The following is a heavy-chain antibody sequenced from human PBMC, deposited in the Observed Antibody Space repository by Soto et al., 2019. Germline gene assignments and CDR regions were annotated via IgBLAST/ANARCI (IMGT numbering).Heavy chain of an antibody. CDR1: GYTFTGYY. V-gene: IGHV1-2*02. Sequence: ASVKVSCKASGYTFTGYYIHWVRQAPGQGLEWMGWINPDKGDTGYAQKFQGRVTMTRDTSISTGYMELIRLRSDDTAVYFCSRDYEAGNFDYWGQGTLVTVSS. D-gene: IGHD3-16*01. CDR3: SRDYEAGNFDY. CDR2: INPDKGDT. J-gene: IGHJ4*02.